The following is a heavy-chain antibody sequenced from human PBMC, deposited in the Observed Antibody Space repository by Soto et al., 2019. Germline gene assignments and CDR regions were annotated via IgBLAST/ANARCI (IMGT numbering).Heavy chain of an antibody. CDR2: ISSSSSYI. J-gene: IGHJ4*02. CDR3: ARDVRGDIVVVVAGHFDY. V-gene: IGHV3-21*01. CDR1: GFTFSSYS. Sequence: EVQLVESGGGLVKPGGSLRLSCAASGFTFSSYSMNWVRQAPGKGLEWVSSISSSSSYIYYADSVKGRFTISRDNAKNSLYLQMNSLRAEDTAVYYCARDVRGDIVVVVAGHFDYWGQGTLVTVSS. D-gene: IGHD2-15*01.